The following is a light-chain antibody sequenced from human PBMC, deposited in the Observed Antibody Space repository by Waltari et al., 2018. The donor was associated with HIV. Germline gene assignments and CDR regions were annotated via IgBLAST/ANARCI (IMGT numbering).Light chain of an antibody. Sequence: DIVMTQSPDSLAVSLGERATINCKSSQSVLYSSNNKNYLAWYQQKAGQPPKLLIYWASTRESGVPDRFSGSGSGTDFTLTISSLQAEDVGVYYCHQYYSSLRTFGQGTKVEIK. CDR1: QSVLYSSNNKNY. J-gene: IGKJ1*01. CDR3: HQYYSSLRT. CDR2: WAS. V-gene: IGKV4-1*01.